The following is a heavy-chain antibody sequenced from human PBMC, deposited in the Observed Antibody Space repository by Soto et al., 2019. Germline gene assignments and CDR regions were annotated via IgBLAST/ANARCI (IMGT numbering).Heavy chain of an antibody. V-gene: IGHV4-59*02. CDR1: GGSVSGYY. D-gene: IGHD2-15*01. Sequence: SETLSLTCSVSGGSVSGYYWSWIRQPPGKGLEWLGQMFYRGSSECNPSLKSRLTVSVDTSKNQFSLRLSSVTAADTAVYYCARGYCSGGNCLSHLDYWGRGTLVTVSS. CDR2: MFYRGSS. CDR3: ARGYCSGGNCLSHLDY. J-gene: IGHJ4*02.